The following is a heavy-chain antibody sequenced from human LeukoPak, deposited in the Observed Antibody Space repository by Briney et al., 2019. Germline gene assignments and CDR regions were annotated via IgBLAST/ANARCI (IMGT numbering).Heavy chain of an antibody. CDR2: ISYDGSNK. V-gene: IGHV3-30*14. CDR3: ARSTAH. Sequence: PGGSLRLSCAASGFTFSSYAMDWVRQAPGKGLEWVAVISYDGSNKYYADSVKGRFTISRDNSKNTLYLQMNNVGPEDTAMYYCARSTAHWGQGTQVIVSS. CDR1: GFTFSSYA. J-gene: IGHJ4*02.